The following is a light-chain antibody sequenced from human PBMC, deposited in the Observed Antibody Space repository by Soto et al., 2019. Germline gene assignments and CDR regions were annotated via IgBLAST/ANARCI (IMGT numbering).Light chain of an antibody. J-gene: IGKJ4*01. CDR2: DAS. V-gene: IGKV3-15*01. CDR3: QQYHIWLT. CDR1: QNILYN. Sequence: EIVLTQSPATLSVSPGGRATLSCRASQNILYNLAWYQQKPGQAPRLLIYDASNRATGIPARFSGSGSGTEFTLTISSLQSEDFAIYYCQQYHIWLTFGGGTKVEIK.